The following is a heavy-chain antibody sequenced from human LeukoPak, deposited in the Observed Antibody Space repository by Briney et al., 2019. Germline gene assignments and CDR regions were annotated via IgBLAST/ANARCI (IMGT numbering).Heavy chain of an antibody. J-gene: IGHJ4*02. V-gene: IGHV1-46*01. D-gene: IGHD1-1*01. CDR3: ARESDVGKDFDC. CDR1: GYTFTCHY. Sequence: GASVKVSCKASGYTFTCHYIHLVRQAPGQGLEWMGIINPSNGDTNYAQRFQGRVTMTRDTSTSTVYMELSSLDSEDTAVYYCARESDVGKDFDCWGQGTLVTVSS. CDR2: INPSNGDT.